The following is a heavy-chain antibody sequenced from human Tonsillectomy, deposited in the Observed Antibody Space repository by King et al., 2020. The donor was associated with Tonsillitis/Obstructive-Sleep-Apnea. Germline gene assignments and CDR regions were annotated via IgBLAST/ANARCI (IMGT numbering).Heavy chain of an antibody. Sequence: VQLVESGGGLVQPGGSLRLSCAASGFNVTTNDLSWVRQAPGRGLEWVSLIYTGGSTYYADSVKGRFTISRDIFKNTLYLQMNSLRAEDTGVYYCTRLYYYYMDVWGKGTTVTVSS. V-gene: IGHV3-66*01. CDR1: GFNVTTND. CDR3: TRLYYYYMDV. CDR2: IYTGGST. J-gene: IGHJ6*03.